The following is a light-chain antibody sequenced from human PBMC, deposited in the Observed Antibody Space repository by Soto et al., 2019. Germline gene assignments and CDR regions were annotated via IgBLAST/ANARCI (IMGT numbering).Light chain of an antibody. J-gene: IGKJ1*01. CDR3: MQSIQLPRT. Sequence: DIVMTQTPLSLSVTPGQPASISCKSSQSLLHSDGKTYLYWYLQKPGTPPQLLIYEVSNRFPGVPDRFSGSGSGTDFTLKISRVEAEDGGVYYCMQSIQLPRTFGQGTKVDIK. CDR1: QSLLHSDGKTY. CDR2: EVS. V-gene: IGKV2D-29*01.